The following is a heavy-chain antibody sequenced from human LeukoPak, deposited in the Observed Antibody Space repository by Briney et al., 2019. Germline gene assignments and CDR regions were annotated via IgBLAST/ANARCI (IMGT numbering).Heavy chain of an antibody. D-gene: IGHD1-26*01. CDR2: IYYSGST. CDR3: ARGVAGSGSTPNY. J-gene: IGHJ4*01. Sequence: SETLSLTCTVSGGSISSSSYYWGWIRQPPGKGLEWIGSIYYSGSTYYNPSLKSRVTISVDTSKNQFSLKLSSVTAADTAVYYCARGVAGSGSTPNYWGHGTLVTVSS. CDR1: GGSISSSSYY. V-gene: IGHV4-39*07.